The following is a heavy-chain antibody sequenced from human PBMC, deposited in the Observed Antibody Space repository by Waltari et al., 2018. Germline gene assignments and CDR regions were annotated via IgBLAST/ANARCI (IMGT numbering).Heavy chain of an antibody. CDR2: IYPGDSDT. D-gene: IGHD1-26*01. Sequence: QLVQSGAEVKKPGESLKISCKGSGYSFTSYWIGWVRQMPGKGLEWMGIIYPGDSDTRYSPSFQGQVTISADKSISTAYLQWSSLKASDTAMYYCARPFLSGSYYVTDDLDWYFDLWGRGTLVTVSS. J-gene: IGHJ2*01. CDR1: GYSFTSYW. CDR3: ARPFLSGSYYVTDDLDWYFDL. V-gene: IGHV5-51*01.